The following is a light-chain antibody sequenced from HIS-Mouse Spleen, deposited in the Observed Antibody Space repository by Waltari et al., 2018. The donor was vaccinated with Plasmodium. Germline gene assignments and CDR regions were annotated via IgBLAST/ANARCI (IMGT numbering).Light chain of an antibody. Sequence: DIVMTQSPDSLAVSLGERATINCKSSQSVLYSSNNQNYLAWYHQKPGQPPKLLIYWASTREAGVPDRFSGSGSGTDFTLTISSLQAEDVAVYYCQQYYSTPYTFGQGTKLEIK. CDR2: WAS. V-gene: IGKV4-1*01. CDR3: QQYYSTPYT. J-gene: IGKJ2*01. CDR1: QSVLYSSNNQNY.